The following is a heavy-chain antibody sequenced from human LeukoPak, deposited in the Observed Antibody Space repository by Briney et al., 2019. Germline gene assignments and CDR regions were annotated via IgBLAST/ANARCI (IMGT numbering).Heavy chain of an antibody. Sequence: ESPKIPCKGSGYSFTRLWIGWVRQMPGKGLEWMGIIYPGDTDNRYSPSFQGQVTISADKSISTAYLQWSSLKASDTDMYYCARRDSGYDYWGQGTLVTVSS. CDR3: ARRDSGYDY. V-gene: IGHV5-51*01. D-gene: IGHD5-12*01. CDR1: GYSFTRLW. CDR2: IYPGDTDN. J-gene: IGHJ4*02.